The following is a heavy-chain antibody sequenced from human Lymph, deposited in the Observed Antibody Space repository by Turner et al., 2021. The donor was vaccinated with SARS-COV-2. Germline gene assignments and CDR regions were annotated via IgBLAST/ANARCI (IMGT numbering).Heavy chain of an antibody. V-gene: IGHV3-53*02. D-gene: IGHD3-16*01. CDR3: ARELGPLGFDI. Sequence: EVQLVETGAGLLQPGGSLRLFCAASGFTVSSNYMSWVRQAPGKGLEWVSVIYIGGTTNYADSVKGRFTICRDNSKSTLYLQMNSMRGEDTAVYDGARELGPLGFDIWGQGTMVTVSS. CDR2: IYIGGTT. CDR1: GFTVSSNY. J-gene: IGHJ3*02.